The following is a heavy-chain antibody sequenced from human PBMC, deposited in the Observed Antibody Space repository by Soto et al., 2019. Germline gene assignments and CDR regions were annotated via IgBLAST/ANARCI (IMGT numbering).Heavy chain of an antibody. J-gene: IGHJ4*02. D-gene: IGHD7-27*01. CDR2: INPNSGGT. Sequence: ASVKVSCKASGYTFTGYYMHWVRQAPGQGLEWMGWINPNSGGTNYAQKFQGRGTMTRDTSISTGYMELSRLRSDDTAVYYCARATGLRATPFDYWGQGTLVTVSS. CDR3: ARATGLRATPFDY. V-gene: IGHV1-2*02. CDR1: GYTFTGYY.